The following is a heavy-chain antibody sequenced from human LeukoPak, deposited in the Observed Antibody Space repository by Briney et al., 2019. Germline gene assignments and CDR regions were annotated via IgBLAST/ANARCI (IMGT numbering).Heavy chain of an antibody. D-gene: IGHD6-13*01. Sequence: SETLSLTCTVSGGSISSSSYYWGWIRQPPGKGLEWIGSMYYSGSTYYNPSLKSRVTISVDTSKNQFSLKLSSVTAADTAVYYCAMGGTAAATRTWGQGTLVTVSS. CDR1: GGSISSSSYY. CDR3: AMGGTAAATRT. CDR2: MYYSGST. V-gene: IGHV4-39*07. J-gene: IGHJ5*02.